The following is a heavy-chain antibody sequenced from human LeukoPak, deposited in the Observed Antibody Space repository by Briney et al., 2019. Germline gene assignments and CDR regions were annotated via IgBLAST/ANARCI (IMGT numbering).Heavy chain of an antibody. V-gene: IGHV3-74*01. Sequence: GGSLRLSCAASGFTFSTYWMHWVRQAPGKGLVWVSHIKSDGRTTSYADCVKGRFTISRDDAKNTLYLQMNSLRAEDTAVYYCTRDRGYTQDYWGQGTLVTVSS. CDR2: IKSDGRTT. J-gene: IGHJ4*02. CDR3: TRDRGYTQDY. CDR1: GFTFSTYW. D-gene: IGHD5-12*01.